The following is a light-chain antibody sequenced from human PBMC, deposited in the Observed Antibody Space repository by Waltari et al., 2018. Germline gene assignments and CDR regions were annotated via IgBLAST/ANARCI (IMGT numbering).Light chain of an antibody. V-gene: IGLV3-21*02. CDR2: GDT. J-gene: IGLJ2*01. Sequence: YVVTQPTSVSVAPGQTARITCGGNDIRSQSVHWYQQKPGQAPLLIVYGDTDRPSVIPERFSGSNSGNAATLTISSVEAGDEADYYCQVWDINNDQVVFGGGTKVTVL. CDR1: DIRSQS. CDR3: QVWDINNDQVV.